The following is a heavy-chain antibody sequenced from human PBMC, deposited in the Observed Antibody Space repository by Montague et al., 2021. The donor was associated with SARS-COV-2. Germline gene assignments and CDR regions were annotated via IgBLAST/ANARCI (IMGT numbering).Heavy chain of an antibody. CDR3: ARVWDTVYYYYGMDV. CDR2: IDYSGST. D-gene: IGHD1-26*01. J-gene: IGHJ6*02. V-gene: IGHV4-39*01. CDR1: GGSISSSSYY. Sequence: SETLSLTCTVSGGSISSSSYYWGWIRQPPGKGLEWIGSIDYSGSTYYNPSLQSRVSISADTSKNQFSLKLSSVTAADTAVYYCARVWDTVYYYYGMDVWGQGTTVTVSS.